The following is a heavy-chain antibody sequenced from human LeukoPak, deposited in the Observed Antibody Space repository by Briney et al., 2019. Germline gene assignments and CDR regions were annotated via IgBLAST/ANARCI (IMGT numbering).Heavy chain of an antibody. CDR2: IWSNGNTK. CDR1: GISFRSYG. J-gene: IGHJ4*02. CDR3: ATDRGGSPFDY. V-gene: IGHV3-33*01. D-gene: IGHD3-10*01. Sequence: GGSLRLSCAASGISFRSYGMHWVRQAPGKGLEWVAVIWSNGNTKDYADSVKGRFTISRDNSKNTPYLQMNSLRAEDTAVYYCATDRGGSPFDYWGQGTLVTVSS.